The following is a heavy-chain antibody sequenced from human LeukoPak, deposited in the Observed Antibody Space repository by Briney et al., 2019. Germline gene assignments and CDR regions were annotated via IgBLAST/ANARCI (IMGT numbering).Heavy chain of an antibody. J-gene: IGHJ6*03. CDR3: ARDGERRLEPPTYYYYYYMDV. D-gene: IGHD1-1*01. CDR2: ISSNGGST. V-gene: IGHV3-64*01. Sequence: GGSLRLSCAASGFTFSSYAMHWVRQAPGKGLEYVSAISSNGGSTYYANSVKGRFTISRDNSKNTLYLQMGSLRAEDMAVYYCARDGERRLEPPTYYYYYYMDVWGKGTTVTVSS. CDR1: GFTFSSYA.